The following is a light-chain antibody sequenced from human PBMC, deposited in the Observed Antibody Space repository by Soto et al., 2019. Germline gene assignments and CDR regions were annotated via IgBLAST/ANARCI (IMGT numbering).Light chain of an antibody. Sequence: QSALTQPPSASGSPGQSVTISCTGTSSDIGAYNYVSWYQQHPGKASKLMIYEVSKRPSGVPDRFSGSKSGNTASLTVSGLQAEDEADYYCTSHAGSINLVFGGGTKLTVL. CDR3: TSHAGSINLV. V-gene: IGLV2-8*01. J-gene: IGLJ2*01. CDR2: EVS. CDR1: SSDIGAYNY.